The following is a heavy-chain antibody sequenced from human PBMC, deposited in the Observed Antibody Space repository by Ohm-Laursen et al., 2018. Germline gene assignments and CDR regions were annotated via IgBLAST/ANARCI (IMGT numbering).Heavy chain of an antibody. CDR1: GGSISSGGYY. V-gene: IGHV4-39*01. Sequence: GTLSLTCTVSGGSISSGGYYWGWIRQPPGKGLEWIGSIYYTGSTYFNPSLQSRVTISVDTSKNQFSLNLSSVAAADTAMYYCARKTDWNHYYFDYWGQGTLVTVSS. CDR2: IYYTGST. D-gene: IGHD1-1*01. CDR3: ARKTDWNHYYFDY. J-gene: IGHJ4*02.